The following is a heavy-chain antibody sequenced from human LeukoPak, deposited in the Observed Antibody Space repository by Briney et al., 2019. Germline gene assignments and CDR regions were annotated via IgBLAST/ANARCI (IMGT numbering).Heavy chain of an antibody. Sequence: SETLSLTCAVYGGSFSGYYWSWIRRPPGKGLEWIGEINHSGSTNYNPSLKSRVTISVDTSKNQFSLKLSSVTAADTAVYYCARHDYGDYTSSWYFDLWGRGTLVTVSS. CDR2: INHSGST. D-gene: IGHD4-17*01. CDR1: GGSFSGYY. J-gene: IGHJ2*01. CDR3: ARHDYGDYTSSWYFDL. V-gene: IGHV4-34*01.